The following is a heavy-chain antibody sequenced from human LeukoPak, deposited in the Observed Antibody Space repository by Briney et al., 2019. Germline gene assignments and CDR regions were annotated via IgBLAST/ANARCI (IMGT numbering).Heavy chain of an antibody. Sequence: SETLSLTCTISDDSISSNRYYWSWIRQPPGKGLEWIGYIYYSGSTNYNPSLKSRVTISVETSKNQFSLKLSSVTAADTAVYYCARDRYYYGSGSYYGTDYWGQGTLVTVSS. CDR1: DDSISSNRYY. D-gene: IGHD3-10*01. CDR2: IYYSGST. V-gene: IGHV4-61*01. CDR3: ARDRYYYGSGSYYGTDY. J-gene: IGHJ4*02.